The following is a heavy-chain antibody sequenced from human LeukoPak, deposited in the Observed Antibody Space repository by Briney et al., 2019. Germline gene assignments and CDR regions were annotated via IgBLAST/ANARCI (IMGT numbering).Heavy chain of an antibody. Sequence: PGGSLRLSCAASGFTFSSSVMNWVRQAQGKGLEWVSSISSSSNYIYYADSVKGRFTVSRDNAKNSLYLQMNSLRAEDTAVYYCARGDRADWLRGLDYWGQGTLVTVSS. D-gene: IGHD5-12*01. V-gene: IGHV3-21*01. CDR2: ISSSSNYI. CDR3: ARGDRADWLRGLDY. J-gene: IGHJ4*02. CDR1: GFTFSSSV.